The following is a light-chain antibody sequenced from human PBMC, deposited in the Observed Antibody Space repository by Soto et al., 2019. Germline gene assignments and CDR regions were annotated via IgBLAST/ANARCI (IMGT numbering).Light chain of an antibody. CDR3: GTWDCSLSDVV. Sequence: QSVLTQPTSVSAAPGQKVTISCSGSSSNIGNNYVSWYQQLPGTAPKLLIYDNNKRPSGIPDRFSGSKSGTSATLGITGLQTGDEADYYSGTWDCSLSDVVFGGGTQLTVL. V-gene: IGLV1-51*01. CDR1: SSNIGNNY. J-gene: IGLJ2*01. CDR2: DNN.